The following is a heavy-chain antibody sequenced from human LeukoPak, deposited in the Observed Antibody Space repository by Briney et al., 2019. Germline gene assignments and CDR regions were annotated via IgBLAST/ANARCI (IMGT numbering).Heavy chain of an antibody. CDR1: GFTFSDYA. V-gene: IGHV3-73*01. D-gene: IGHD1-1*01. CDR3: TKAGTTRGFDY. CDR2: IRSKANSYAT. Sequence: GGSLRLSCAASGFTFSDYAMHWVRQASGKGLEWVGRIRSKANSYATAYAASVKGRFTISRDDSKNTAYLQMNSLKTEDTAVYYCTKAGTTRGFDYWGQGTLVTVSS. J-gene: IGHJ4*02.